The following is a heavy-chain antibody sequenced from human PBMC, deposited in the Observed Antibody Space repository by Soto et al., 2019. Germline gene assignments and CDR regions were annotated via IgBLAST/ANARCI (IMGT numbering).Heavy chain of an antibody. V-gene: IGHV3-21*06. Sequence: EVQLVESGGGLVKRGGSLRLSCAASGFMFSSYRMNWVRQAPGKGLEWVSSINSGGTYRYYADSVQGRFTISRNNARNSFYLQMNSLGVEDTAVYYCARDLTIYGSPHFDYWGQGTLVTVFS. CDR2: INSGGTYR. CDR3: ARDLTIYGSPHFDY. J-gene: IGHJ4*02. D-gene: IGHD3-10*01. CDR1: GFMFSSYR.